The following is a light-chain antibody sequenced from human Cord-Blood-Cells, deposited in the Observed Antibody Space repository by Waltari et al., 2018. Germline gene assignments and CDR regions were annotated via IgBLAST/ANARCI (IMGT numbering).Light chain of an antibody. CDR1: SSDVGGYNY. CDR2: DVS. J-gene: IGLJ1*01. Sequence: QSALTQPASVSGSPGQSITISCTGTSSDVGGYNYVSWYQQHPDKAPKLMIYDVSKQPSGVSNRFSGSKSGNTASLTISGLQAEDEADYYCSSYTSSSTYVFGTGTKVTVL. CDR3: SSYTSSSTYV. V-gene: IGLV2-14*01.